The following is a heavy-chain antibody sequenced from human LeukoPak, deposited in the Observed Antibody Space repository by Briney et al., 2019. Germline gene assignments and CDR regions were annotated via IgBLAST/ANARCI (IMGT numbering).Heavy chain of an antibody. J-gene: IGHJ4*02. Sequence: ASVKVSCKASGYSFTNYAMNWVRQAPGQGLEFMGWIHPTTGNPAYAQGFSGRFVFSLDTSVTTTYLQINDLKAEDTAVYFCARALDPLGGLSLPDYWGQGTLVTVSS. CDR1: GYSFTNYA. D-gene: IGHD3-16*02. CDR3: ARALDPLGGLSLPDY. V-gene: IGHV7-4-1*02. CDR2: IHPTTGNP.